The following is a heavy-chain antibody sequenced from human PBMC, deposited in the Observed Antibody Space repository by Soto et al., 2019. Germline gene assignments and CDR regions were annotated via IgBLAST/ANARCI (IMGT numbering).Heavy chain of an antibody. V-gene: IGHV3-23*01. CDR2: ISGGST. CDR1: GFTFSSNA. CDR3: ARDQVPMYYYDSNGSKDAFDI. D-gene: IGHD3-22*01. Sequence: GSLRLSCAASGFTFSSNAMSWVRQAPGKGLEWVSGISGGSTYYADSVKGRFTISRDDSKNSLYLQMNSLRAEDTAVYYCARDQVPMYYYDSNGSKDAFDIWGQGTMVTVSS. J-gene: IGHJ3*02.